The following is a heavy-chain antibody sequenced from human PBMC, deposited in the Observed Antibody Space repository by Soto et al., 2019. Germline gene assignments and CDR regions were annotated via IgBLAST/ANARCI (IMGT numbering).Heavy chain of an antibody. CDR2: IRSKANSYAT. CDR1: GFTFSGSA. J-gene: IGHJ6*04. Sequence: GGSLRLSCAASGFTFSGSAMHWVRQASGKELEWVGRIRSKANSYATAYAASVKGRFTISRDDSKNTAYLQMNSLKTEDTAVYYCTKQPFTIFGVVRDVWGKGTTVTVSS. V-gene: IGHV3-73*01. D-gene: IGHD3-3*01. CDR3: TKQPFTIFGVVRDV.